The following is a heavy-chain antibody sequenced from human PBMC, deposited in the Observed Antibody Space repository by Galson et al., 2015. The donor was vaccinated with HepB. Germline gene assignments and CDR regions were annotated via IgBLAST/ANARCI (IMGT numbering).Heavy chain of an antibody. CDR3: FQTGTKGRDNWFDP. J-gene: IGHJ5*02. CDR2: IIPIFGTA. Sequence: SVKVSCKASGYTFTSYDINWVRQATGQGLEWMGGIIPIFGTANYAQKFQGRVTITADESTSTAYMELSSLRSEDTAVYYCFQTGTKGRDNWFDPWGQGTLVTVSS. D-gene: IGHD1-1*01. V-gene: IGHV1-69*13. CDR1: GYTFTSYD.